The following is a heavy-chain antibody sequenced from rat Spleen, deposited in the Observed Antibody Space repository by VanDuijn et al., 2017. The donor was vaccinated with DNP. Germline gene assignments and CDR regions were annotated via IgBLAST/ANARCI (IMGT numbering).Heavy chain of an antibody. V-gene: IGHV4-2*01. CDR3: AREVSGVDY. J-gene: IGHJ2*01. CDR1: GFNFNDYW. Sequence: EVKLVESGGGLVQPGRSLKLSCAASGFNFNDYWMGWVRQAPGKGLEWIGEINKDSSIIKYSPSLKDKFTISRDNAQNTLYLQMSKLGSEDTAIYYCAREVSGVDYWGQGVMVTVSS. D-gene: IGHD4-3*01. CDR2: INKDSSII.